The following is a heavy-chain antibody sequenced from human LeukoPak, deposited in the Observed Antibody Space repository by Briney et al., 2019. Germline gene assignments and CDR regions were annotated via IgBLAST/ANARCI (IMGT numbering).Heavy chain of an antibody. J-gene: IGHJ5*02. V-gene: IGHV4-61*01. CDR1: GGSISSRSFY. Sequence: SETLSLTCTVSGGSISSRSFYWGWIRQPPGKGLEWIGYIYYSGSTNYNPSLKSRVTISVDTSKNQFSLKLSSVTAADTAVYYCARDGGGYCSGGSCYSRRPNWFDPWGQGTLVTVSS. CDR2: IYYSGST. CDR3: ARDGGGYCSGGSCYSRRPNWFDP. D-gene: IGHD2-15*01.